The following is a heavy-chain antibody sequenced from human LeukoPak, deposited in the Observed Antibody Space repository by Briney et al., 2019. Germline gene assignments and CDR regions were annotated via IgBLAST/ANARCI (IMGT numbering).Heavy chain of an antibody. D-gene: IGHD5-24*01. Sequence: GGSLRLSCAASGFTFSSYSMNWVRQAPGKGLEWVSSISNSSSYIYYADSVKGRFTISRDNAKNSLYLQMNSLRAEDTAVYYCARDDGYNYYFDYWGQGTLVTVSS. CDR1: GFTFSSYS. V-gene: IGHV3-21*01. J-gene: IGHJ4*02. CDR2: ISNSSSYI. CDR3: ARDDGYNYYFDY.